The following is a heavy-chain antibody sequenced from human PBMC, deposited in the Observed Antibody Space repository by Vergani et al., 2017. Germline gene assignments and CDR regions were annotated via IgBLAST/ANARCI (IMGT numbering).Heavy chain of an antibody. Sequence: QVQLVQSGAEVKKPGSSVKVSCKASGATFRSNTLSWVRQVPGQWLEWMGRIIPVLGKTKYAQDFQGRLTITADTSTSTAYMELTSLRSQDTAVYYCARDPRGYGGDPEDYYYGMDVWGQGTTVTVSS. CDR2: IIPVLGKT. V-gene: IGHV1-69*08. CDR3: ARDPRGYGGDPEDYYYGMDV. J-gene: IGHJ6*02. CDR1: GATFRSNT. D-gene: IGHD2-21*02.